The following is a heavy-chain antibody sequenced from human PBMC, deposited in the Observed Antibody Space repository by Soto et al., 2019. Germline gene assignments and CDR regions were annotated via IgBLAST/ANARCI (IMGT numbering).Heavy chain of an antibody. J-gene: IGHJ4*02. Sequence: TSETLSLTCTVSGGSFSKSSYYWGWIRQPPGKGLEWIGNVHYSVRTYYNPSLKSRVTISVDTSTNQFSLKLTSATAADTAVYYCARGVGSSPPRYWGRGTLVTVSS. CDR3: ARGVGSSPPRY. V-gene: IGHV4-39*07. D-gene: IGHD3-9*01. CDR2: VHYSVRT. CDR1: GGSFSKSSYY.